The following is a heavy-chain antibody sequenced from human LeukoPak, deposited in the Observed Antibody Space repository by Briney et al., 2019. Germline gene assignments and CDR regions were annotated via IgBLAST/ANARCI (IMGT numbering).Heavy chain of an antibody. CDR1: GYTFASYY. V-gene: IGHV1-46*01. Sequence: ASVKVSCKASGYTFASYYLHWVRQAPGQGLEWMGVINPDGGITTYAQRFQGRVTVTRDMSTSTAYMELSSLRSEDTAVYYCARPRRGVTNWFDPWGQGTLVTVSS. CDR3: ARPRRGVTNWFDP. CDR2: INPDGGIT. J-gene: IGHJ5*02. D-gene: IGHD2-21*02.